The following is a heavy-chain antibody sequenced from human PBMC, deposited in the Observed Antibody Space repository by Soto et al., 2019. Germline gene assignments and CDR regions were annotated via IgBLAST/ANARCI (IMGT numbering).Heavy chain of an antibody. V-gene: IGHV4-34*01. CDR3: ARGRVAVAGTRWFDP. D-gene: IGHD6-19*01. Sequence: SETLSLTCAVYGGSFSGYYWSWIRQPPGKGLEWIGEINHSGSTNYNPSLKSRVTISVDTSKNQFSLKLSSVTAADTAVYYCARGRVAVAGTRWFDPWGQGTLVTVSS. CDR1: GGSFSGYY. CDR2: INHSGST. J-gene: IGHJ5*02.